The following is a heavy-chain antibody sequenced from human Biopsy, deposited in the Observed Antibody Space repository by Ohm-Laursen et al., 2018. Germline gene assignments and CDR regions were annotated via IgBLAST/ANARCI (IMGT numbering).Heavy chain of an antibody. J-gene: IGHJ4*02. D-gene: IGHD6-19*01. CDR1: GDSVSSGSFY. Sequence: PGTLSLTCTVSGDSVSSGSFYWTWFRQPPGQGLEYIGYIYDRGSTANYNPSLESRVTMSVDMPKNQFSLKLSSVTAADTAIYYCARGMRSSGWPYFDSWGQGTLVTVSS. CDR3: ARGMRSSGWPYFDS. CDR2: IYDRGSTA. V-gene: IGHV4-61*01.